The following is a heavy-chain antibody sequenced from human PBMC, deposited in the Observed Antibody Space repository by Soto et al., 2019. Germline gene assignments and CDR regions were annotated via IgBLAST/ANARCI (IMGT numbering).Heavy chain of an antibody. J-gene: IGHJ6*02. Sequence: GGSLRLSCAASGFTFSSYGMHWVRQAPGKGLEWVAVIWYDGSNKYYADSVKGRFTISRDNSKNTLYLQMNSLRAEDTAVYYCARQQGFWQTTPTYYYYGMDVWGQGTTVTVSS. CDR1: GFTFSSYG. D-gene: IGHD6-13*01. CDR3: ARQQGFWQTTPTYYYYGMDV. CDR2: IWYDGSNK. V-gene: IGHV3-33*01.